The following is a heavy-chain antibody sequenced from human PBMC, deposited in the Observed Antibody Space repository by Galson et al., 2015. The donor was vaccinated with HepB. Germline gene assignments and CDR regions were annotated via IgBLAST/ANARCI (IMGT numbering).Heavy chain of an antibody. CDR3: ARGKYFYGSGTGAMDV. Sequence: SETLSLTCTVSGGYISTYFWSWIRQPPGKGLQWIGDIYHSGSTNYNPSLRSRVTISVDTSKNQFSLKLSSVTTADTAVYYCARGKYFYGSGTGAMDVWGQGTRSPSP. V-gene: IGHV4-59*01. CDR2: IYHSGST. CDR1: GGYISTYF. J-gene: IGHJ6*02. D-gene: IGHD3-10*01.